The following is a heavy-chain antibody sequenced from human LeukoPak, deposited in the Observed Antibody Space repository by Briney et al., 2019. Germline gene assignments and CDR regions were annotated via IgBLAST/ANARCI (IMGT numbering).Heavy chain of an antibody. CDR2: ISGSGTST. D-gene: IGHD1-26*01. Sequence: GGSLRLSCAASGFTFSTYAMNWVRQAPGKGLEWVSVISGSGTSTDYADSVKGRFTISRDDSENTLYLQMNSLRAEDTAVYYCARGPAWGFDYWGQGTLVTVSS. CDR1: GFTFSTYA. J-gene: IGHJ4*02. V-gene: IGHV3-23*01. CDR3: ARGPAWGFDY.